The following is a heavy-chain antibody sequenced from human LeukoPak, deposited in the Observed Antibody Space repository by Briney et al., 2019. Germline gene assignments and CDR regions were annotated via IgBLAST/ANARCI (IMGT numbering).Heavy chain of an antibody. CDR2: IIPIFGTA. D-gene: IGHD2-21*02. CDR1: GGTFSSYA. J-gene: IGHJ3*02. Sequence: ASVKVSCKASGGTFSSYAISWVRQAPGQGLEWMGGIIPIFGTANYAQKFQGRVTITADESTSTAYMELSSLRSEDTAVYYCARGIVVVTAMIGAFDIWGQGTMVTVSS. V-gene: IGHV1-69*13. CDR3: ARGIVVVTAMIGAFDI.